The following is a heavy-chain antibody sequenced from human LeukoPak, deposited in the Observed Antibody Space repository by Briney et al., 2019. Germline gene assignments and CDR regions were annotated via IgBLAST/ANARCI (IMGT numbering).Heavy chain of an antibody. J-gene: IGHJ6*02. V-gene: IGHV3-74*01. CDR1: GFTFSSYW. Sequence: GGSLRLSCAASGFTFSSYWMHWVRQAPGKGLVWVSRISGDRSSTSYADSVQGRFTISRDNAKHTLYLQMNSLRAEDTAVYYCARNYYYSDGLDVWGQGTPVTVSS. CDR2: ISGDRSST. CDR3: ARNYYYSDGLDV.